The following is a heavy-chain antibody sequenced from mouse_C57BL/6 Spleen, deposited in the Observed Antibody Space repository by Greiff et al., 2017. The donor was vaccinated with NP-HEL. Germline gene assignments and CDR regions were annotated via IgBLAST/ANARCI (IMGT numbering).Heavy chain of an antibody. CDR3: ATDYYGTPFAY. J-gene: IGHJ3*01. D-gene: IGHD1-1*01. V-gene: IGHV5-17*01. Sequence: EVHLVESGGGLVKPGGSLKLSCAASGFTFSDYGMHWVRQAPEKGLEWVAYISSGSSTIYYADTVKGRFTISRDNAKNTLFLQMTSLRSEDTAMYYCATDYYGTPFAYWGQGTLVTVSA. CDR2: ISSGSSTI. CDR1: GFTFSDYG.